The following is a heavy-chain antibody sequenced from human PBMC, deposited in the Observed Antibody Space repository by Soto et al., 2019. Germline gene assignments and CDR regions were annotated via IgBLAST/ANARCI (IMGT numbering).Heavy chain of an antibody. Sequence: QVQLVQSGAEVKKPGSSVKVSCQASGGFFSSNAISWVRQAPGQGLEWMGGILPIFHTTHYAQKFQGRVTITADESTSTAYMELSILKSEDTALYYCATGGRGYSSAPRFYFEYWGQGTLVPVSS. J-gene: IGHJ4*02. V-gene: IGHV1-69*01. CDR2: ILPIFHTT. CDR1: GGFFSSNA. D-gene: IGHD5-18*01. CDR3: ATGGRGYSSAPRFYFEY.